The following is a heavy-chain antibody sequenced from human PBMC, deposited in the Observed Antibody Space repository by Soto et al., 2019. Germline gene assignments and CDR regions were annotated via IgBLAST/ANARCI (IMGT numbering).Heavy chain of an antibody. CDR3: ARGGQDSSGYYSFDY. V-gene: IGHV4-30-4*01. CDR2: IYYSGST. Sequence: SETLSLTCTVSGGSLSSGDYYWSWIRQPPGKGLEWIGYIYYSGSTYYNPSLKSRVTISVDTSKNQFSLKLSSVTAAHTAVYYCARGGQDSSGYYSFDYWGQGTLVTVPS. CDR1: GGSLSSGDYY. J-gene: IGHJ4*02. D-gene: IGHD3-22*01.